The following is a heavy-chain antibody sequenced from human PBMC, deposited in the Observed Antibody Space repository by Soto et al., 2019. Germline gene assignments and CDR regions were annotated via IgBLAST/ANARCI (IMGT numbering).Heavy chain of an antibody. CDR1: GFSLSNSA. D-gene: IGHD3-9*01. Sequence: GGSLRLSCAASGFSLSNSAVSWVRQAPGKGLEWVSGISGSGGSTYYADSVKGRVTNSRDNSKNTLYLQMNSLRAEDTAVYYCAKDGYFDTGIWGQGTMVTVSS. CDR2: ISGSGGST. J-gene: IGHJ3*02. CDR3: AKDGYFDTGI. V-gene: IGHV3-23*01.